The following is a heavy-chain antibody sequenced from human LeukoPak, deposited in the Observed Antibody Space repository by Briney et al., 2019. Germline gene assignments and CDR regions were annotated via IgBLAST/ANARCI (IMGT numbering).Heavy chain of an antibody. Sequence: GASVKVSCKVSGYTLTELSMHWVRQAPGKGLGWMGGFDPEDGETIYAQKFQGRVTMTRNTSISTAYMELSSLRSEDTAVYYCARWARNGGYEGGMDVWGQGTTVTVSS. CDR3: ARWARNGGYEGGMDV. D-gene: IGHD5-12*01. V-gene: IGHV1-24*01. CDR1: GYTLTELS. J-gene: IGHJ6*02. CDR2: FDPEDGET.